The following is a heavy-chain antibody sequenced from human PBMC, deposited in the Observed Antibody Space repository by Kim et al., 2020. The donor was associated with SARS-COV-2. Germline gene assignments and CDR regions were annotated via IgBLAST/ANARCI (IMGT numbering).Heavy chain of an antibody. J-gene: IGHJ4*02. CDR1: GFTFYSYN. Sequence: GGSLRLSCAASGFTFYSYNMNWVRQSPGKGLEWLSSISSGSRFIYYADSVKGRFTISRDNAKNSLYLQMNSLRADDTAVYYCARDKSTMEYYFDYWGQGTLVTVSS. CDR3: ARDKSTMEYYFDY. CDR2: ISSGSRFI. V-gene: IGHV3-21*01. D-gene: IGHD3-10*01.